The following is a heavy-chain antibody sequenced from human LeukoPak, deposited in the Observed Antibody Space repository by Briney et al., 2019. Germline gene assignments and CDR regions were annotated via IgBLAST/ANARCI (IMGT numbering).Heavy chain of an antibody. CDR3: ARDPRQYYFDY. V-gene: IGHV3-7*04. Sequence: PGGSLRLSCAASGFTFSSYWMSWVRQAPGKGVEWVANIKQDGSEKYYVDSVKGRFTISRDNAKNSLYLQMNSLRAEDTAVYYCARDPRQYYFDYWGQGTLVTVSS. CDR1: GFTFSSYW. CDR2: IKQDGSEK. J-gene: IGHJ4*02.